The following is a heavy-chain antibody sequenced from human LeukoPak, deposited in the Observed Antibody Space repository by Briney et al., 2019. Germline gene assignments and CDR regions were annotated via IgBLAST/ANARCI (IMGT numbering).Heavy chain of an antibody. CDR1: GGSFSGYY. Sequence: SETLSLTCAVYGGSFSGYYWSWIRQPAGKGLEWIGRIYTSGSTNYNPSLKSRVTISVDTSKNQFSLKLSSVTAADTAVYYCARDRYYYYYMDVWGKGTTVTVSS. J-gene: IGHJ6*03. V-gene: IGHV4-4*07. CDR3: ARDRYYYYYMDV. CDR2: IYTSGST.